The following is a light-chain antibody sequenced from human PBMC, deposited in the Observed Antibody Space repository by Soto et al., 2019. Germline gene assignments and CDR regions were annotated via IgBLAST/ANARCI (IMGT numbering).Light chain of an antibody. J-gene: IGKJ4*01. Sequence: EIVLTQSPGTPSLSPGERATLSCRASQSVSSSYLAWYQQKPGQAPMLLIYGASSRATGIPDRFSGSGSGTDFTLTISRLEPEDFAVYYCQQYGSSVTFGGGTKVEIK. V-gene: IGKV3-20*01. CDR3: QQYGSSVT. CDR2: GAS. CDR1: QSVSSSY.